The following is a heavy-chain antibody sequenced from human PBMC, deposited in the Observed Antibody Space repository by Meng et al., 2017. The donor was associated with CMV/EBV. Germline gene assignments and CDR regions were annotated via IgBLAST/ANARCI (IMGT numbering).Heavy chain of an antibody. CDR2: INSDGSST. CDR1: TFSSYW. CDR3: AGDANYDFWSGYFGWFDP. D-gene: IGHD3-3*01. Sequence: TFSSYWMHWVRQAPGKGLVWVSRINSDGSSTSYADPVKGRFTISRDNAKNTLYLQMNSLRAEDTAVYYCAGDANYDFWSGYFGWFDPWGQGTLVTVSS. V-gene: IGHV3-74*01. J-gene: IGHJ5*02.